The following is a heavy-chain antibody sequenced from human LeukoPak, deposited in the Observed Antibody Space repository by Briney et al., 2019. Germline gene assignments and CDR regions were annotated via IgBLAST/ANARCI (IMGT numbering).Heavy chain of an antibody. D-gene: IGHD5-18*01. V-gene: IGHV3-30*02. Sequence: GGSLRLSCAASGFTFSSYAMHWVRQAPGKGLEWVAFIRYDGSNKYYADSVKGRFTISRDNSKNTLYLQMNSLRAEDTAVYYCAKDLRGYSYGYLDYWGQGTLVTVSS. J-gene: IGHJ4*02. CDR3: AKDLRGYSYGYLDY. CDR1: GFTFSSYA. CDR2: IRYDGSNK.